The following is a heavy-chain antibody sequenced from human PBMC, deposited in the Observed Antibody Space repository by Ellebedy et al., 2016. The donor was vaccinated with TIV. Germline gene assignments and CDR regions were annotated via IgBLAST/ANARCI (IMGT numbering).Heavy chain of an antibody. CDR1: GGSISSSSYY. CDR2: INHSGST. CDR3: ARGTSTPEDY. V-gene: IGHV4-39*07. Sequence: SETLSLTCTVSGGSISSSSYYWGWIRQPPGKGLEWIGEINHSGSTNYNPSLKSRVAISVDTSKNQFSLKLSSVTAADTAVYYCARGTSTPEDYWGQGTLVTVSS. D-gene: IGHD1-14*01. J-gene: IGHJ4*02.